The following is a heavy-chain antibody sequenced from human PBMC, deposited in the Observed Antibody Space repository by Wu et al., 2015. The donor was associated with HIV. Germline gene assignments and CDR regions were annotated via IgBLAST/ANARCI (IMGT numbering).Heavy chain of an antibody. CDR3: ARNTAAGTGRAKASYYYYYYMDV. CDR2: INPNSGGT. Sequence: QVQLVQSGAEVKKPGASVKVSCKASGYTFTGYYMHWVRQAPGQGLEWMGWINPNSGGTNYAQKFQGRVTMTRDTSISTAYMELSRLRSDDTAVYYCARNTAAGTGRAKASYYYYYYMDVWGKGTTVTVSS. V-gene: IGHV1-2*02. CDR1: GYTFTGYY. J-gene: IGHJ6*03. D-gene: IGHD6-13*01.